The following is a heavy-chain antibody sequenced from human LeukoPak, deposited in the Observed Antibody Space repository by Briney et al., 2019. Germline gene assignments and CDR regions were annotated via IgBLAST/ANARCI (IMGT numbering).Heavy chain of an antibody. CDR1: GFTFSNYA. J-gene: IGHJ6*02. V-gene: IGHV3-23*01. D-gene: IGHD3-16*01. Sequence: GGSLRLSCAASGFTFSNYAMSWVRQAPGKGLEWVSVISGSGATTDHADSVMGRFTISRDNSKNTLYLQLDSLRADDTAVYFCAKGLWGAYYYGMDVWAKGPRSPSP. CDR3: AKGLWGAYYYGMDV. CDR2: ISGSGATT.